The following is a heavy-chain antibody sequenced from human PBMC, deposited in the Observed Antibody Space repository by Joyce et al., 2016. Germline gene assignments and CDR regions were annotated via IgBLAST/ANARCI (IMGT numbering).Heavy chain of an antibody. CDR2: VFYRGAS. D-gene: IGHD2-15*01. CDR3: ATPSLAAFGYVEY. CDR1: GGSISSSNHY. V-gene: IGHV4-39*01. J-gene: IGHJ4*02. Sequence: QLQLRESGPGLVRPSETLSLSCIVSGGSISSSNHYWGWIRQSPGKGLEWIGSVFYRGASDYHPSLKSRVTISLDTSQNQFSLRLTSVTAADTAVYYCATPSLAAFGYVEYWGQGSLVTVSS.